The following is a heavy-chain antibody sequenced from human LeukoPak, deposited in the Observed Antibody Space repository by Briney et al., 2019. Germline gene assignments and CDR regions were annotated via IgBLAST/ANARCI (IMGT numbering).Heavy chain of an antibody. CDR1: GFTVSGNY. D-gene: IGHD5-18*01. CDR3: AKEGIQLWDWFDP. Sequence: GGSLRLSCAPSGFTVSGNYMSWVRQAPGKGLEWVSLIYSGGGTYYADSVKGRFTISRDNSKNTLYLQMNSLRAEDTAVYYCAKEGIQLWDWFDPWGQGTLVTVSS. J-gene: IGHJ5*02. CDR2: IYSGGGT. V-gene: IGHV3-53*01.